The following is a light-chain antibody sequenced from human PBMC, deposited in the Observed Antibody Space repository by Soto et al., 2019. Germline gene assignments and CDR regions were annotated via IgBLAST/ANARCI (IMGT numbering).Light chain of an antibody. J-gene: IGLJ2*01. V-gene: IGLV2-14*02. Sequence: QSALTQPASVSGSPGQSITISCTGTSSDVGIYNLVSWYQQHPGKAPKLMIYEDIKRPSGVSNRFSGSKSGNTASLTISGLQAEDEADYYCTSYTSSSTLVFGGGTKVTVL. CDR1: SSDVGIYNL. CDR3: TSYTSSSTLV. CDR2: EDI.